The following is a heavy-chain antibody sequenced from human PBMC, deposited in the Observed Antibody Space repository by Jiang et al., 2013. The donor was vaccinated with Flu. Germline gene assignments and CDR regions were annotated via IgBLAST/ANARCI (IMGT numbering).Heavy chain of an antibody. CDR3: GRDDFRKGCYPNP. CDR2: ITDNGGT. CDR1: GFSVSNTNY. Sequence: VQLLESGGGLVQPGGSLRLSCAASGFSVSNTNYMTWVRQAPGKGLEWVSYITDNGGTLYADSVRGRFTISRDNSKNTLYLQMNSLKVEDTAIYFCGRDDFRKGCYPNPWGQGTLVIVSS. D-gene: IGHD3-16*02. V-gene: IGHV3-66*01. J-gene: IGHJ5*02.